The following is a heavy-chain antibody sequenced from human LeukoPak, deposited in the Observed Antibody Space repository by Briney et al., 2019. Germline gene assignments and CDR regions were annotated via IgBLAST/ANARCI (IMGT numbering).Heavy chain of an antibody. D-gene: IGHD3-22*01. CDR3: ARDKYYYDSSGGGYYFDY. CDR1: GFTFSSYW. CDR2: INSDGSST. J-gene: IGHJ4*02. V-gene: IGHV3-74*01. Sequence: GGSLRLSCAASGFTFSSYWMHWVRQAPGKGLVWVSRINSDGSSTSYADSVKGRFIISRDNAKNTLYLQMNSLRAEDTAVYYCARDKYYYDSSGGGYYFDYWGQGTLVTVSS.